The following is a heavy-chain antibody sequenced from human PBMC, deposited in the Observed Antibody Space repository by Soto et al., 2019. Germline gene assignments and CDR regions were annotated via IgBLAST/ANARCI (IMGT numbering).Heavy chain of an antibody. J-gene: IGHJ4*02. CDR2: ISGSGDRT. CDR3: AKASTYEYVWGSFRYYFDH. V-gene: IGHV3-23*01. D-gene: IGHD3-16*02. CDR1: GFTFNIYA. Sequence: PGGSLRLSCAASGFTFNIYAMSWVRQAPGKGLEWVSGISGSGDRTHFVDSLEGRFTISRDNVKNTLYLQMNSLRAEDTAVYYCAKASTYEYVWGSFRYYFDHWGQGALVTVSS.